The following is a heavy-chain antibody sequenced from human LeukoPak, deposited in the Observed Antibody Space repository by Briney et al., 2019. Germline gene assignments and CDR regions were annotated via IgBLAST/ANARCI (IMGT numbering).Heavy chain of an antibody. CDR1: GFTFSSYE. CDR2: ISSSGSTI. D-gene: IGHD3-10*01. Sequence: SGGSLRLSCAASGFTFSSYEMNWVRQAPGKGLEWVSYISSSGSTIYYADSVKGRFTISRDNAKNSLYLQMNSLRAEDTAGYYCARDSITMVRGVIISRHFDYWGQGTLVTVSS. V-gene: IGHV3-48*03. J-gene: IGHJ4*02. CDR3: ARDSITMVRGVIISRHFDY.